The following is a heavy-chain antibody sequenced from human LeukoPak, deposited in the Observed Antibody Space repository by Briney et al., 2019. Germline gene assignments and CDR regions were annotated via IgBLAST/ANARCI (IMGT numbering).Heavy chain of an antibody. CDR3: AKDTGSPADAITMEDNAFDI. D-gene: IGHD3-3*01. J-gene: IGHJ3*02. V-gene: IGHV3-9*01. CDR2: ISWSSGII. CDR1: GFIFDDHG. Sequence: GRSLRLSCAASGFIFDDHGMHWVRQAPGKGLEWVSGISWSSGIIGYADSVKGRFTISRDNAKNSLYLQMESLRAEDTAVYYCAKDTGSPADAITMEDNAFDIWGQGTMVTVSS.